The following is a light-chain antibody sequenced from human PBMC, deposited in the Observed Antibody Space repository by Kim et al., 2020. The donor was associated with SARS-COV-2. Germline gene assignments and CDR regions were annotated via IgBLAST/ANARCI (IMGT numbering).Light chain of an antibody. CDR3: CSYAGSCYV. CDR2: DVS. V-gene: IGLV2-11*01. CDR1: SSDGGGYNY. Sequence: PGQSVTISCTGTSSDGGGYNYVSWYQQHPGKAPKLMIYDVSKRPSGVPDRFSGSKSGNTASLTISGLQAEDEADYYCCSYAGSCYVFGTGTKVTVL. J-gene: IGLJ1*01.